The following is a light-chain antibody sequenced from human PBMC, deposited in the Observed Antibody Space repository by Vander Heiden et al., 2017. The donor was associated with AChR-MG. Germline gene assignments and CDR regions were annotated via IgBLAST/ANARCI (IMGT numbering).Light chain of an antibody. CDR2: CAL. V-gene: IGKV3-20*01. CDR1: DSVTSRY. Sequence: EIVLTQSPAPLSLSHGDRPTLPCSASDSVTSRYITWYQQKPGPAPRPPSFCALTRATGIPDRCIGSRSCTDYILPISSLEPDDYAMDYCHHYGDTPPSTFGQGTQLEIK. J-gene: IGKJ5*01. CDR3: HHYGDTPPST.